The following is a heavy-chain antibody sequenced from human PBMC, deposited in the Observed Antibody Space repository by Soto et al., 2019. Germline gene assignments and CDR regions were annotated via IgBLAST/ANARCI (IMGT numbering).Heavy chain of an antibody. V-gene: IGHV4-61*01. J-gene: IGHJ5*02. Sequence: PSETLSLTCTVSGGSVSSGSYYWSRIRQPPGKGLEWIGYIYYSGSTNYNPSLKSRVTISVDTSKNQFSLKLSSVTAADTAVYYCARSRGYSGYNWFDPWGQGTLVTVSS. CDR2: IYYSGST. CDR3: ARSRGYSGYNWFDP. D-gene: IGHD5-12*01. CDR1: GGSVSSGSYY.